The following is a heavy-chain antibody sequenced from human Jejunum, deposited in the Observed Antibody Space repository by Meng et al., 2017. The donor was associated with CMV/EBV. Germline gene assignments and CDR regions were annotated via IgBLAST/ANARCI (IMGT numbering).Heavy chain of an antibody. D-gene: IGHD3-10*01. CDR3: ARDDLLWAY. CDR1: DYTLTNHG. J-gene: IGHJ4*02. V-gene: IGHV1-69*04. Sequence: VQSGGEVKKHVACLKFSCKASDYTLTNHGITWVRQATGQGLEWMRRINPILGKANYAQKFEGRVTITADKSTSTADMELGSLRSEDTAVCYCARDDLLWAYWDQGTLVTVSS. CDR2: INPILGKA.